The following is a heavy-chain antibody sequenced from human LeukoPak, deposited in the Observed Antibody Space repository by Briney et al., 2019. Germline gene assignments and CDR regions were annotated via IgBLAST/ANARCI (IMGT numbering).Heavy chain of an antibody. D-gene: IGHD3-22*01. CDR3: AKDNDSSGYYLYYFDY. J-gene: IGHJ4*02. Sequence: GGSLRLSCAASGFTFSSYAMSWVRQAPGKGLEWVSAISGSGGSTYYADSVKGRFTISRDNSKNTLYLQMNSLRAEDTAVYYCAKDNDSSGYYLYYFDYWGQGTLVTVSP. CDR2: ISGSGGST. V-gene: IGHV3-23*01. CDR1: GFTFSSYA.